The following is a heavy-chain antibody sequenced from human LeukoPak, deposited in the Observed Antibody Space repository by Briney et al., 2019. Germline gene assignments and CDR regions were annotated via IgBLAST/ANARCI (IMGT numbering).Heavy chain of an antibody. CDR1: GYIFISYA. CDR2: IIPIFGTA. V-gene: IGHV1-69*13. D-gene: IGHD6-19*01. Sequence: SVKVSCKASGYIFISYAISWVRQAPGQGLEWMGGIIPIFGTANYAQKFQGRVTITADESTSTAYMELSSLRSEDTAVYYCARGGRQWLGQDYYMDVWGKGTTVTVSS. J-gene: IGHJ6*03. CDR3: ARGGRQWLGQDYYMDV.